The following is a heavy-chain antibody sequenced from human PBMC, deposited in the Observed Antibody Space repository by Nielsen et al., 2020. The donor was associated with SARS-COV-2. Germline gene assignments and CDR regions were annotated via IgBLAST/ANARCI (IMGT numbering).Heavy chain of an antibody. CDR1: VFTLPELS. Sequence: ASVKVSCKLSVFTLPELSMHWVRQAPGKGFEWMGGFDHEDGETIYAQKFQGRVTMTENTSTDTAYMELSSLRSEDTAVYYCATTFAIFGEVRMDVWGQGTAVAVSS. CDR3: ATTFAIFGEVRMDV. V-gene: IGHV1-24*01. CDR2: FDHEDGET. J-gene: IGHJ6*01. D-gene: IGHD3-3*01.